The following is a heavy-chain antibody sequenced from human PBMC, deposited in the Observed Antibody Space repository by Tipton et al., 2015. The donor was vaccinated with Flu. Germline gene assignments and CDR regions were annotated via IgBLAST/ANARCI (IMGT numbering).Heavy chain of an antibody. D-gene: IGHD4-23*01. CDR1: EFTFSGYW. Sequence: SLRLSCAASEFTFSGYWMHWVRQAPGKGLVWVSRINGDGAHTTYADSVKGRFTISRDNAKNTLYLQMNSLRAEDSAVYYCARTGYGGNINWYIDLWGRGTLVSVSS. J-gene: IGHJ2*01. V-gene: IGHV3-74*01. CDR2: INGDGAHT. CDR3: ARTGYGGNINWYIDL.